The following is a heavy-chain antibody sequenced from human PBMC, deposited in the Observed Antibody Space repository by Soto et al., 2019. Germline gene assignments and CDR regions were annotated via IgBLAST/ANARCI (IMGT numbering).Heavy chain of an antibody. CDR3: ARDGKDSSALSVTPPGDLDY. CDR2: ISHDGSNT. Sequence: QVHLVESGGGVVQPGRSLRLSCAGSGFAFSNYALSWVRHDPGNGLEWVAVISHDGSNTYYAEFVKGRFSISRDNSKNTLYRQMNSLRPDDAAVYYCARDGKDSSALSVTPPGDLDYWGQGTLVTVSS. J-gene: IGHJ4*02. CDR1: GFAFSNYA. D-gene: IGHD6-19*01. V-gene: IGHV3-30-3*01.